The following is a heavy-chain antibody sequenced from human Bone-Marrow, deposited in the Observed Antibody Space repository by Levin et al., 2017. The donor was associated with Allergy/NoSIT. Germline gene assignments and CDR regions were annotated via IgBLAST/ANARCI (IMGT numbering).Heavy chain of an antibody. Sequence: PGGSLRLSCAASGFTFDDYAMHWVRQAPGKGLEWVSGISWNSGDIGYADSVKGRFTISRDNAQNSLYLQMSSLRAEDTAFYYCAKDISGGDTSGYSFYVQHYFDYWGQGALVTVSS. V-gene: IGHV3-9*01. CDR1: GFTFDDYA. J-gene: IGHJ4*02. D-gene: IGHD3-22*01. CDR2: ISWNSGDI. CDR3: AKDISGGDTSGYSFYVQHYFDY.